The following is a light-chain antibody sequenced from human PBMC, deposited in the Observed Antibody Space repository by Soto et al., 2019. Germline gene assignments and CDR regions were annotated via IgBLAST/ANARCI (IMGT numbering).Light chain of an antibody. J-gene: IGKJ1*01. Sequence: EIVLTQSPGTLSLSPGERATLSCRASQGVSGGYLAWYQQKPGQAPRLLIYGESSRATGIPNRFSGSESGTDFTLTISRLEPEDFAVYYCQHYGSSPRTFGQGTKVEIK. CDR3: QHYGSSPRT. V-gene: IGKV3-20*01. CDR2: GES. CDR1: QGVSGGY.